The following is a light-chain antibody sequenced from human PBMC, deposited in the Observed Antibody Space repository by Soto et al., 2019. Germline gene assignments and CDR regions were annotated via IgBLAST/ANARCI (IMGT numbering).Light chain of an antibody. CDR2: GAS. V-gene: IGKV3-15*01. Sequence: EIVLTQSPGTLSLSPGERATLSCRASQSVSSNLAWYQQKRGQAPRLLIYGASTRATGIPARFSGSGSGTEFTLTISSLQSEDFAVYYCQQYKNWPPWTFGQGTKVDIK. CDR1: QSVSSN. CDR3: QQYKNWPPWT. J-gene: IGKJ1*01.